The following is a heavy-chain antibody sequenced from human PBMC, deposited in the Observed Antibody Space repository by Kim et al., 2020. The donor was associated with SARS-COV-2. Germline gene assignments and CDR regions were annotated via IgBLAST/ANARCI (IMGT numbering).Heavy chain of an antibody. CDR2: ISYDGSNK. D-gene: IGHD5-18*01. V-gene: IGHV3-30-3*01. CDR1: GFTFSSYA. CDR3: ASRDRGYSYGRRHFDY. J-gene: IGHJ4*02. Sequence: GGSLRLSCAASGFTFSSYAMHWVRQAPGKGLEWVAVISYDGSNKYYADSVKGRFTISRDNSKNTLYLQMNSLRAEDTAVYYCASRDRGYSYGRRHFDYWGQGTLVTVSS.